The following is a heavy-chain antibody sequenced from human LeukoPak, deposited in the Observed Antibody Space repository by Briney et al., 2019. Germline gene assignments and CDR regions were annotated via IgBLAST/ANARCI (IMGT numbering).Heavy chain of an antibody. V-gene: IGHV3-23*01. J-gene: IGHJ4*02. CDR2: ISGSGKT. D-gene: IGHD3-22*01. CDR3: AKGSSYYYDSSGWYCDY. Sequence: GGSLRLSCVASGFTFSSYAMSWVRPAPGKGLEWVSAISGSGKTFYADSVKGRFTISRDTSMNTLSLQMNSLRAEDTAVYYCAKGSSYYYDSSGWYCDYWGQGTLVTVAS. CDR1: GFTFSSYA.